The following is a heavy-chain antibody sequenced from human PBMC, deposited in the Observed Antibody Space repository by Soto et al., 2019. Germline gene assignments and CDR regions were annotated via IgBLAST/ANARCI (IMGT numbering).Heavy chain of an antibody. V-gene: IGHV4-39*01. J-gene: IGHJ1*01. D-gene: IGHD5-12*01. Sequence: PSETLSLTCTVSGGSISSSSYYWGWIRQPPGKGLEWIGSIHYSGSTYYNPSLKSRVTISVDTSKNQFSLKLSSVTAADTAVYYCAKHSSCPRYVYFQHWGQGTLVTVSS. CDR3: AKHSSCPRYVYFQH. CDR2: IHYSGST. CDR1: GGSISSSSYY.